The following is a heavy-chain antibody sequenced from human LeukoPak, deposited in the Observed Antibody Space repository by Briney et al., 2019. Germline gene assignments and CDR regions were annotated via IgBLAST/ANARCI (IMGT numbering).Heavy chain of an antibody. CDR1: GFNFDNFA. CDR3: ARALVTAALDY. J-gene: IGHJ4*02. D-gene: IGHD2-2*01. V-gene: IGHV3-30-3*01. CDR2: ISYDGSNK. Sequence: GGSLRLSCVVSGFNFDNFAMHWVRQPSGKGLEWVAVISYDGSNKYYADSVKGRFTISRDNSKNTLYLQMNSLRAEDTAVYYCARALVTAALDYWGQGTLVTVSS.